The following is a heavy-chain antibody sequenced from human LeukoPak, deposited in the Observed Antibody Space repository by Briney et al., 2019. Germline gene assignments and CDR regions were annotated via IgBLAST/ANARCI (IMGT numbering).Heavy chain of an antibody. CDR3: AREGLYGDYAFDI. Sequence: GGSLRLSCAASGFTFSSYGMHWVRQAPGKGLEWVAVIWYDGSNKYYADSVEGRFTISRDNSKNTLYLQMNSLRAEDTAVYYCAREGLYGDYAFDIWGQGTMVTVSS. CDR2: IWYDGSNK. D-gene: IGHD4-17*01. J-gene: IGHJ3*02. V-gene: IGHV3-33*01. CDR1: GFTFSSYG.